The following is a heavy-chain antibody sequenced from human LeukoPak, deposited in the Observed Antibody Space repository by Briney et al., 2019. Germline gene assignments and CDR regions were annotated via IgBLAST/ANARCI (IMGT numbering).Heavy chain of an antibody. Sequence: SETLSLTCAVSGYSMSSGYYWGWIRQPPGKGLEWIGSIYHSGSTYYNPSLKSRVTISVDTSKNQFSLNLSSVTAADTAAYYCARYSTGWRALEIWGQGTTGTVSS. V-gene: IGHV4-38-2*01. CDR2: IYHSGST. D-gene: IGHD6-19*01. J-gene: IGHJ3*02. CDR1: GYSMSSGYY. CDR3: ARYSTGWRALEI.